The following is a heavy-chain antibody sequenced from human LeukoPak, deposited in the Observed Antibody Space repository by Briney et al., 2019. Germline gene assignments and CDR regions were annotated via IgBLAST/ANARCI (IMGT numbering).Heavy chain of an antibody. J-gene: IGHJ3*02. CDR1: GGTFSSYA. Sequence: GASVKVSCKASGGTFSSYAISWVRQAPGQGLEWMGGIIPIFGTANYAQKFQGRVTITADKSTSTAYMELSSLRSEDTAVYYCARDPATFNGSDAFDIWGQGTMVTVSS. V-gene: IGHV1-69*06. CDR2: IIPIFGTA. CDR3: ARDPATFNGSDAFDI. D-gene: IGHD3-10*01.